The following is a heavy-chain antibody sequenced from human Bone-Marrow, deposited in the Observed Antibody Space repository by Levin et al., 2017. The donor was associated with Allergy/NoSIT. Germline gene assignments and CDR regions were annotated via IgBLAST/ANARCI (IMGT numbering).Heavy chain of an antibody. CDR3: VRGTGGRYAYYYMDV. J-gene: IGHJ6*04. Sequence: SETLSLTCAVSDDSINSNDYSWNWIRQPPGKGLEWIGYIYHGGSTYYNSSLKGRVTLSLSRSRRQVSLHLTSVTAADTAVYYCVRGTGGRYAYYYMDVWGKGTTVTVSS. CDR2: IYHGGST. CDR1: DDSINSNDYS. D-gene: IGHD1-26*01. V-gene: IGHV4-30-2*01.